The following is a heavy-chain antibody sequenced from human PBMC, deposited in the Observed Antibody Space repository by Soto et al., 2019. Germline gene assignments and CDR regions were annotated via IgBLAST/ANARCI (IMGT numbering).Heavy chain of an antibody. CDR2: IYYSGST. J-gene: IGHJ3*01. Sequence: PSETLSLTCTVSGGSVSSDTYYWSWIRQPPGKGLEWIGSIYYSGSTYYNPSLKSRVTISVDTSKNQFSLQLNSVTHEDTAVSYCARVPNPFRLKIGYEDAFAFWGQGTMVTV. D-gene: IGHD5-12*01. CDR1: GGSVSSDTYY. V-gene: IGHV4-39*01. CDR3: ARVPNPFRLKIGYEDAFAF.